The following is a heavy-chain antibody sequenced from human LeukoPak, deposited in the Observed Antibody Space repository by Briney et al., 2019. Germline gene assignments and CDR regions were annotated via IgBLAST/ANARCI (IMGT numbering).Heavy chain of an antibody. CDR2: ISSSSSTI. CDR3: AELGITMIGGV. D-gene: IGHD3-10*02. J-gene: IGHJ6*04. CDR1: GFTFSSYS. Sequence: RPGRSLRLSCAASGFTFSSYSMNWVRQAPGKGLEWVSYISSSSSTIYYADSVKGRFTISRDNAKNSLYLQMNSLRAEDTAVYYCAELGITMIGGVWGKGTTVTISS. V-gene: IGHV3-48*04.